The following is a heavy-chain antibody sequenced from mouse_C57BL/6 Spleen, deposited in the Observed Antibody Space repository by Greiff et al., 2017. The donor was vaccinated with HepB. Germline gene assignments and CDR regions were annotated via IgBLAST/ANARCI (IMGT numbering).Heavy chain of an antibody. CDR1: GYTFTDYN. D-gene: IGHD1-1*01. J-gene: IGHJ1*03. CDR2: INPNNGGT. CDR3: ARGTTTVDRFDV. Sequence: EVQLQQSGPELVKPGASVKMSCKASGYTFTDYNMHWVKQSHGKSLEWIGYINPNNGGTSYNQKFKGKATLTVNKSSSTAYMELRSLTSEDSAVYYCARGTTTVDRFDVWGTGTTVTVSS. V-gene: IGHV1-22*01.